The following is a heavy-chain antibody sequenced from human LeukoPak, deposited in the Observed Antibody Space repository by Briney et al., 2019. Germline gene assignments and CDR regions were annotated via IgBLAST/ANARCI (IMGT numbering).Heavy chain of an antibody. J-gene: IGHJ6*02. CDR1: GGSFSGYL. Sequence: PSETLSLTCTVSGGSFSGYLWSWLRQSPGKGLEWIGEINYNGEITNYNPSLKSRLTMSVDTSKSQFSLKLTSVTAADTAVYYCTRSGLTGMRKYARADYYYYGMDVWGQGTAVTVSS. CDR3: TRSGLTGMRKYARADYYYYGMDV. V-gene: IGHV4-34*01. CDR2: INYNGEIT. D-gene: IGHD4/OR15-4a*01.